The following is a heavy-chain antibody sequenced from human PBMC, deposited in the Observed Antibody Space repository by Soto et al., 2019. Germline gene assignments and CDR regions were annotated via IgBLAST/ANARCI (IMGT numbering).Heavy chain of an antibody. CDR2: FNPEDGET. V-gene: IGHV1-24*01. CDR3: ARVSGSYYHAHAFDI. D-gene: IGHD1-26*01. Sequence: ASVKVSCKVSGYTLTELSMHWVRQAPGKGLEWMGGFNPEDGETIYAQKFQGRVTMTEDTSTDTAYMELSSLRSEDTAVYYCARVSGSYYHAHAFDIWGQGTMVTVSS. CDR1: GYTLTELS. J-gene: IGHJ3*02.